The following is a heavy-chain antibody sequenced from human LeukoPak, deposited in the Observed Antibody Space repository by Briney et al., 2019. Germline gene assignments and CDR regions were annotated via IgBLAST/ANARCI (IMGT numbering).Heavy chain of an antibody. CDR2: VNLQGST. Sequence: SETLSLTCGVSGGSITNTNYWTWVRQPPGKGLEWIGEVNLQGSTNYSPSLMGRVAISVDTSENHISLQLTSVTAADTAVYYCAREGGPYRPLDYSGQGTLVTVSS. V-gene: IGHV4-4*02. CDR1: GGSITNTNY. CDR3: AREGGPYRPLDY. J-gene: IGHJ4*02.